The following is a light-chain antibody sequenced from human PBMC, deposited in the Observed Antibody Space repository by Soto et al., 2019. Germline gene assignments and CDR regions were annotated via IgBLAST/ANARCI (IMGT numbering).Light chain of an antibody. J-gene: IGKJ2*01. V-gene: IGKV3-11*01. CDR3: QQRSNWPPT. Sequence: EIVLTQSPATLSLSPGERATLSCRASQSVSSYLAWYQQKPGQAPRLLIYDASNRATGIPARFSGSGSGTDFTLTISSLEPADSEVYYCQQRSNWPPTVGQGTKLEIK. CDR2: DAS. CDR1: QSVSSY.